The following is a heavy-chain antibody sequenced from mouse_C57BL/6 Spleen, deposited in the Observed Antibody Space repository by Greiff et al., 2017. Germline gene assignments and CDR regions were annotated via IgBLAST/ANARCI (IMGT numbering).Heavy chain of an antibody. CDR2: FNPNYGTT. CDR1: GYSFTDYN. Sequence: VQLQQSGPELVKPGASVKISCKASGYSFTDYNMNWVKQSNGKSLEWIGVFNPNYGTTSYNQKFKGKATLTADESSSTAYMQHNRLTSEDSAVYYCARSRGNQTPLFAYWGKGTLVTVSA. J-gene: IGHJ3*01. D-gene: IGHD2-1*01. V-gene: IGHV1-39*01. CDR3: ARSRGNQTPLFAY.